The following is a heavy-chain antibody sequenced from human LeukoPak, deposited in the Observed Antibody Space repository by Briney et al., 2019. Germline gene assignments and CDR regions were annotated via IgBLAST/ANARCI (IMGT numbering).Heavy chain of an antibody. Sequence: TGRSLRLSCAASGFSFSSYAIHWVRQAPGKGLEWVALISYNGGKKYYADSVKGRFTISRDNAKNSLYLQMNSLRAEDTAVYYCAREMLAAVAAQSWGQGTLVTVSS. CDR3: AREMLAAVAAQS. CDR1: GFSFSSYA. CDR2: ISYNGGKK. V-gene: IGHV3-30*04. J-gene: IGHJ5*02. D-gene: IGHD6-19*01.